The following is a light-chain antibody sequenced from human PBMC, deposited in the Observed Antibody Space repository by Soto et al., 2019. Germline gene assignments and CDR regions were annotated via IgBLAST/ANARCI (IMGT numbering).Light chain of an antibody. Sequence: EIVLTQSPATLSLSPGERATLSCRASQTVSSHLAWYQQKPGQAPRLLIHDASNRATGIPARFSGSGSGTDFTLTISSLEPEDFAVYYCQRRSNWPPTWTFGQGTKVEIK. CDR3: QRRSNWPPTWT. CDR2: DAS. J-gene: IGKJ1*01. V-gene: IGKV3-11*01. CDR1: QTVSSH.